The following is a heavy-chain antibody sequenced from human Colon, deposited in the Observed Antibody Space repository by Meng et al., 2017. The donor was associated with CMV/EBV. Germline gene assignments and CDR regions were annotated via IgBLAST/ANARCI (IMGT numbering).Heavy chain of an antibody. CDR2: IYYSGRT. CDR3: ARERVDTFYGVSHYFDY. CDR1: GDSLTNYF. Sequence: SETLSLTCTVSGDSLTNYFWGWIRQPPGKGLESIGYIYYSGRTKYNPSLKGRVTISVDTSKNQFSLKLTSVTPADTAVYYCARERVDTFYGVSHYFDYWGRGTLVTVSS. V-gene: IGHV4-59*01. D-gene: IGHD5-18*01. J-gene: IGHJ4*02.